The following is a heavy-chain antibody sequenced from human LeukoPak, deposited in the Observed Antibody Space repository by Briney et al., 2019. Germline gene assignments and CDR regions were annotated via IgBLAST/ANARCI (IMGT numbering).Heavy chain of an antibody. Sequence: GGSLRLSCAASGFTFSSYSMNWVRQAPGKGLEWVSDISSSSSTIYYADSVKGRFTISRDNAKNSLYLQMNSLRAEDTAVYYCARTEYYYDSSGYYYAQYYFDYWGQGTLVTVSS. V-gene: IGHV3-48*04. CDR2: ISSSSSTI. CDR3: ARTEYYYDSSGYYYAQYYFDY. CDR1: GFTFSSYS. J-gene: IGHJ4*02. D-gene: IGHD3-22*01.